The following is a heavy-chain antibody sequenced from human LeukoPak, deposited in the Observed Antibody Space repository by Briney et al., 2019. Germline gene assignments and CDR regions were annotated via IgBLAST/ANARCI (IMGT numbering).Heavy chain of an antibody. CDR1: GFTFSRDS. CDR3: ARDLAGHYYGSGSSFDY. Sequence: GGSLRLSCAASGFTFSRDSMNWVRQAPGKGLEWVANIREDGSEKYYVDSVKGQFTISRDNAKNSLFLQMDSLRAEDTAVYYCARDLAGHYYGSGSSFDYWGQGTLVTVS. J-gene: IGHJ4*02. CDR2: IREDGSEK. D-gene: IGHD3-10*01. V-gene: IGHV3-7*01.